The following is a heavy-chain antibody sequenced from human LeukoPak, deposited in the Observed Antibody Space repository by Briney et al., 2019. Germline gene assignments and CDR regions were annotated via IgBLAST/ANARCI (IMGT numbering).Heavy chain of an antibody. J-gene: IGHJ3*02. Sequence: SETLSLTCTVSNYSISSGYYWGWIRQPPGKGLEWIGSIYHSGSTYYNPSLKSRVTISLDTSKNQFSLNLSSVTASDTAVYYCATDSSSWYLDAFDIWGQGTMVTVSS. CDR1: NYSISSGYY. V-gene: IGHV4-38-2*02. CDR2: IYHSGST. D-gene: IGHD6-13*01. CDR3: ATDSSSWYLDAFDI.